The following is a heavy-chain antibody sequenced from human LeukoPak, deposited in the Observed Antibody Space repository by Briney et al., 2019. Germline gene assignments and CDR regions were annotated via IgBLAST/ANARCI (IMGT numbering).Heavy chain of an antibody. Sequence: SETLSLTCTVSGGSISSSSYYWGWIRQPPGKGLEWIGSIYYSGSTYYNPSLKSRVTISVDTSKNQFSLKLSSMTAADTAVYYCARVEDSECWFDPWGQGTLVTVSS. J-gene: IGHJ5*02. V-gene: IGHV4-39*01. CDR3: ARVEDSECWFDP. CDR2: IYYSGST. D-gene: IGHD2/OR15-2a*01. CDR1: GGSISSSSYY.